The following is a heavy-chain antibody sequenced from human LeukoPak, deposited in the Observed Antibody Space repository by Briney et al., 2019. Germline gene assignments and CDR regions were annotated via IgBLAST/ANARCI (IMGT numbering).Heavy chain of an antibody. V-gene: IGHV3-48*01. CDR1: GFTLSTDS. J-gene: IGHJ4*02. CDR3: VRDNPRCCGVVPVNIDDF. CDR2: ISYDSAIK. Sequence: GGSLRLSCAASGFTLSTDSMNWVRQAPGKGLEWISYISYDSAIKYYADSVRGRFTISRDNAKNSLSLQMHSLRAEDTAVYYCVRDNPRCCGVVPVNIDDFWGQGTLVTVSS. D-gene: IGHD2-15*01.